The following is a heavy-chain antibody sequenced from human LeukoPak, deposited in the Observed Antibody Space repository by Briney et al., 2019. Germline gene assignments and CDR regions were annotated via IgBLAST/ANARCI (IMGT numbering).Heavy chain of an antibody. J-gene: IGHJ6*02. CDR3: AREVWRYSLAGGYYGMDV. V-gene: IGHV3-7*01. CDR1: GFTLSSYW. D-gene: IGHD2-21*01. CDR2: IKQDGSEK. Sequence: GGSLRLSCAASGFTLSSYWMSWVRQAPGKGLEWVANIKQDGSEKYYVDSVKGRFTISRDNAKNSLYLQMNSLRAEDTAVYYCAREVWRYSLAGGYYGMDVWGQGTTVTVSS.